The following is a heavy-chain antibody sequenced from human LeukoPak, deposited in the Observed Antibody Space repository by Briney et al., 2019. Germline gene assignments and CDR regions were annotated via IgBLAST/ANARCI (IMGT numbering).Heavy chain of an antibody. Sequence: PGGSLRLSCAASGYPFSGSDIHCVRQAPGKGLGWVAFVSHEGSSKFYAESVKGRFGISRDNSKSTTYLQMNGLRPDDTAVYYCEKTTGGWPRFFDHWGQGTLVAVSS. CDR3: EKTTGGWPRFFDH. D-gene: IGHD6-19*01. J-gene: IGHJ4*02. CDR1: GYPFSGSD. V-gene: IGHV3-30*18. CDR2: VSHEGSSK.